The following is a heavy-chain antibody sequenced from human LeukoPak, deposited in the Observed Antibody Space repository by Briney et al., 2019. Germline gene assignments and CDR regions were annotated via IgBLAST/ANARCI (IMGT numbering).Heavy chain of an antibody. J-gene: IGHJ3*02. Sequence: SETLSLTCTVSGGSISSYYWSWIRQPPGKGLEWIGYIYYSGSTNYNPSLKSRVTISVDTSKNQFSLKLSSVTAADTAVYYCARGRGATVAFDIWSQGTMVTVSS. D-gene: IGHD1-26*01. CDR3: ARGRGATVAFDI. CDR1: GGSISSYY. V-gene: IGHV4-59*01. CDR2: IYYSGST.